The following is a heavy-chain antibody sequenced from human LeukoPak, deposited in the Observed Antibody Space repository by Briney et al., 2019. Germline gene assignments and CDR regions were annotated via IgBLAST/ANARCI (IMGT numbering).Heavy chain of an antibody. CDR2: IIPILGIA. J-gene: IGHJ3*02. V-gene: IGHV1-69*04. CDR1: GFTFSSYA. Sequence: PGGSLRLSCAASGFTFSSYAISWVRQAPGQGLEWMGRIIPILGIANYAQKFQGRVTITADKSTSTAYMELSSLRSEDTAVYYCARGEGWKISSTSRYAAFDIWGQGTMVTVSS. CDR3: ARGEGWKISSTSRYAAFDI. D-gene: IGHD2-2*01.